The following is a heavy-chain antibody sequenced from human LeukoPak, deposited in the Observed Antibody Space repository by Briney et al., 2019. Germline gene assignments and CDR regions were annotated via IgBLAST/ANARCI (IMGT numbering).Heavy chain of an antibody. V-gene: IGHV1-69*13. Sequence: ASVKVSCKASGGTFSSYAISWVRQAPGQGLEWMGGIIPIFGTANYAQKFQGRVTITADESTSTAYMELSSLRSEDTAVYYCASYCSSTSCYKGYYMDVWGKGTTVTVSS. CDR2: IIPIFGTA. CDR1: GGTFSSYA. CDR3: ASYCSSTSCYKGYYMDV. D-gene: IGHD2-2*02. J-gene: IGHJ6*03.